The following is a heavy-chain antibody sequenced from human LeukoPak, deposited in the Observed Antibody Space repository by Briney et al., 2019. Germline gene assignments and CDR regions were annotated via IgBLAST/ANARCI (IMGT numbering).Heavy chain of an antibody. J-gene: IGHJ3*02. Sequence: PSETLSLTCAVSGDSFSSHYWTWIRQPSGRGLEWIGYISYIGTTNYNPSLKSRVTISIDTSKNQFSLKLSSVTTADTAVYYCARDLVTVTKGLDIWGLGTMVSVSS. CDR1: GDSFSSHY. V-gene: IGHV4-59*11. CDR2: ISYIGTT. D-gene: IGHD4-17*01. CDR3: ARDLVTVTKGLDI.